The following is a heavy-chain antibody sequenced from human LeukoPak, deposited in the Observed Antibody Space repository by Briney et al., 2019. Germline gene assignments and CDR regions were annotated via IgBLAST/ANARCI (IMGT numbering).Heavy chain of an antibody. D-gene: IGHD3-10*01. CDR2: IMWRSGST. CDR1: GFTFDDYA. CDR3: TKDLTPGGADV. J-gene: IGHJ6*02. Sequence: GGSLRLSCAASGFTFDDYAMHWVRQASGKGLEWVAGIMWRSGSTGYGDSVKGRFTISRDNAKKSLYLQMNGLRVEDTAFYYCTKDLTPGGADVWGQGTTVTVSS. V-gene: IGHV3-9*01.